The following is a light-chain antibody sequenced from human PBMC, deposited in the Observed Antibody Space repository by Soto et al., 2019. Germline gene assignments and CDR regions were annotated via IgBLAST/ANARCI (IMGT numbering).Light chain of an antibody. V-gene: IGLV2-14*01. CDR1: SSDVGGYNY. J-gene: IGLJ1*01. CDR3: SSYTPSSTWV. CDR2: DVS. Sequence: QSALTQPASVSGSPGQSITISCTGTSSDVGGYNYVSWYQQHPGKAPKLMIYDVSDRPSGVSNRFSGSKSGNTASLTISGLQAEDEADYYCSSYTPSSTWVIGTGTKVTVL.